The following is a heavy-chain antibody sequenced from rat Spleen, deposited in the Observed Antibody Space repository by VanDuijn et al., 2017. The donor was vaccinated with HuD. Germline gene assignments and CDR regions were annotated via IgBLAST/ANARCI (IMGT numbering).Heavy chain of an antibody. CDR3: TTSTGSPFDY. CDR1: GFTFSYHG. D-gene: IGHD5-1*01. CDR2: ISTSGDST. Sequence: EVDLVESGGGLVQPGRSMNLSCEASGFTFSYHGMAWVRQAPTKGLEWVASISTSGDSTDYRDSVKGRFTISRDNAESTLFLQMDSLRSEDTATYYCTTSTGSPFDYWGQGVMVTVSS. V-gene: IGHV5-25*01. J-gene: IGHJ2*01.